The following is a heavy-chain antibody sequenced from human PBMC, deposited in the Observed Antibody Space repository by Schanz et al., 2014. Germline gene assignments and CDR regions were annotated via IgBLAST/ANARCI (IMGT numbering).Heavy chain of an antibody. CDR2: IRSSSTPI. J-gene: IGHJ3*02. CDR3: ARKMKLGVYGGKGHDSLDI. CDR1: GFSFGNYG. V-gene: IGHV3-48*01. Sequence: EVQLLESGGGLVQPGGSLRLSCEASGFSFGNYGMSWVRQAPGKGLEWVSYIRSSSTPIYYADSVKGRFTISRDNAKNTLYLQMNTLRAEDTAVYYCARKMKLGVYGGKGHDSLDIWGQGTMVTVSS. D-gene: IGHD4-17*01.